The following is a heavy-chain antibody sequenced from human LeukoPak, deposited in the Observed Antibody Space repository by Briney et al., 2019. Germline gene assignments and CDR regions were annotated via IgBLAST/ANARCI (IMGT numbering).Heavy chain of an antibody. Sequence: SVKVSCKASGGTFSSYTISWVRQAPGQGLEWMGRIIPILGIANYAQKFQGRATITADKSTSTAYMELSSLRSEDTAVYYCASRGDLGALVYWGQGTLVTVSS. J-gene: IGHJ4*02. D-gene: IGHD3-10*01. CDR3: ASRGDLGALVY. V-gene: IGHV1-69*02. CDR2: IIPILGIA. CDR1: GGTFSSYT.